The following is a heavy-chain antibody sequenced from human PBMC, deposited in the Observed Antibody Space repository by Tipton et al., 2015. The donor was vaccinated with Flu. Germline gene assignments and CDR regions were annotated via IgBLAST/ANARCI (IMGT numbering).Heavy chain of an antibody. J-gene: IGHJ1*01. CDR3: ARGGQWLDEYFQH. CDR1: GGSISSGSYY. Sequence: TLSLTCTVSGGSISSGSYYWSWIRQPAGNGLGWIGRIYTSGSTNYNPSLKSRVTISVDTSKNQFSLKLSSVTAADTAVYYCARGGQWLDEYFQHWGQGTLVTVSS. D-gene: IGHD6-19*01. CDR2: IYTSGST. V-gene: IGHV4-61*02.